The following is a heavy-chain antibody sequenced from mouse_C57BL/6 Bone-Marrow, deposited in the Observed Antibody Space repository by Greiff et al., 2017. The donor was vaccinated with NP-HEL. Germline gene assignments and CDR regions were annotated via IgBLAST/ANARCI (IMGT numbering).Heavy chain of an antibody. CDR2: IYPRSGNT. CDR1: GYTFTSYG. V-gene: IGHV1-81*01. CDR3: ARNEGNYLDWFAY. Sequence: QVQLQQSGAELARPGASVKLSCKASGYTFTSYGISWVKQRTVQGLEWIGEIYPRSGNTYYNEKFKGKATLTADKSSSTAYMGVRSLTSEDSAVYFCARNEGNYLDWFAYWGQGTLITVSA. J-gene: IGHJ3*01. D-gene: IGHD2-1*01.